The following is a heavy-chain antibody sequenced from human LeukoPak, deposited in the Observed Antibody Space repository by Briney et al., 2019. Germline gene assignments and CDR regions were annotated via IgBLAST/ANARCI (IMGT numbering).Heavy chain of an antibody. CDR3: ARASGDIVETATMGSC. D-gene: IGHD5-18*01. CDR1: GFTFNSYS. J-gene: IGHJ4*02. V-gene: IGHV3-21*01. Sequence: GGSLRLSCAASGFTFNSYSMNWVRQAPGKGLEWVSSISSSSSSIYYADSVKGRFTISRDNAKNSLYLQMNSLRAEDTAVYYCARASGDIVETATMGSCWGQGALVTVSS. CDR2: ISSSSSSI.